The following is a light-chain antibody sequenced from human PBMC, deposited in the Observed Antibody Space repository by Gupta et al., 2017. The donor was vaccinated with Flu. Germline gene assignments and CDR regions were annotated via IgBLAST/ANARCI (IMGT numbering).Light chain of an antibody. V-gene: IGKV1-9*01. J-gene: IGKJ5*01. CDR2: AAS. CDR3: QQLKTYPPIT. CDR1: QVIGSY. Sequence: DIQLTQSPSFLSASVGDRVTITCRASQVIGSYFAWYQQKPGKAPKLLIYAASTLQSGVPSRFSGSGSGTEFTLTISSLQPEDFATYYCQQLKTYPPITFGQGTRLEIK.